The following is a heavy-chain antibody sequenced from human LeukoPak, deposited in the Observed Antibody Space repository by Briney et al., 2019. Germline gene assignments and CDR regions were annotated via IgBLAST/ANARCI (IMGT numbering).Heavy chain of an antibody. D-gene: IGHD6-13*01. J-gene: IGHJ4*02. CDR2: MNPNSGNT. CDR1: GYTVTSYD. V-gene: IGHV1-8*01. CDR3: ARAGRSWGAGFDY. Sequence: ASVKVSCKASGYTVTSYDINWVRQATGQGLGWMGWMNPNSGNTGYAQKFQGRVTMTRSTSISTAYMELSSLRSEDTAVYDCARAGRSWGAGFDYWGQGTLVTVSS.